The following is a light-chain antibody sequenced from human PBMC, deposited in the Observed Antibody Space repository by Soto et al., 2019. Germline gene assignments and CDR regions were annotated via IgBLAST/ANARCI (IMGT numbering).Light chain of an antibody. Sequence: QSALTQPASVSGSPGQSITISCTGSSTDVGAYNYVSWYQQYPGQAPNLLIYEVSRRPSGISHRFSGSKSVNTASLTISGLQAEDDAHYCCHSYPRMNTYVFGTGTKVAVL. CDR3: HSYPRMNTYV. V-gene: IGLV2-14*01. CDR1: STDVGAYNY. CDR2: EVS. J-gene: IGLJ1*01.